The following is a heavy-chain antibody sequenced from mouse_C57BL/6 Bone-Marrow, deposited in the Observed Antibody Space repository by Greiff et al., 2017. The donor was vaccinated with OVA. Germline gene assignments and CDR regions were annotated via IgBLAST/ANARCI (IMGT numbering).Heavy chain of an antibody. CDR2: IRLKSDNYAT. Sequence: EVQLQESGGGLVQPGGSMKLSCVASGFTFSNYWMNWVRQSPEKGLEWVAQIRLKSDNYATHYAVSVKGRFTISRDDSKSSVYLQMNNLRAEDTGIYYCTGDDYWGQGTTLTVSS. CDR1: GFTFSNYW. CDR3: TGDDY. J-gene: IGHJ2*01. V-gene: IGHV6-3*01.